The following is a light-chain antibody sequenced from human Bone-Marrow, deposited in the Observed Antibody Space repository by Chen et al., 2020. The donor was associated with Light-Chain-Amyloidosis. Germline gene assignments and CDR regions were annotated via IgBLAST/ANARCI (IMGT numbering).Light chain of an antibody. CDR3: QQYGSSPKT. J-gene: IGKJ1*01. CDR2: GAS. CDR1: QSVSSSY. V-gene: IGKV3-20*01. Sequence: EIVLRQSPCTMYLSPGERATLSCRASQSVSSSYLAWYQQKPGQAPRLLIYGASSRATGIPDRVSGSGSGTDFTLTISRLEPDDFAVYYCQQYGSSPKTFGQGTKVEIK.